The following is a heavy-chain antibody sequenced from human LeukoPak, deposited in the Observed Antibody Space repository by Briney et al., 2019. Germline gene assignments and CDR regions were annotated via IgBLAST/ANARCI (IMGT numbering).Heavy chain of an antibody. CDR1: GYTFTSYG. V-gene: IGHV1-18*01. CDR2: ISAYNGNT. CDR3: AREYGDYYYYYMDV. Sequence: GASVKVSCKASGYTFTSYGISWVRQAPGQGLEWMGWISAYNGNTNYAQKLQGRVTMTTDTSTSTAYMELRSLRSDDTAVYYCAREYGDYYYYYMDVWGKGTTVTVSS. J-gene: IGHJ6*03. D-gene: IGHD4-17*01.